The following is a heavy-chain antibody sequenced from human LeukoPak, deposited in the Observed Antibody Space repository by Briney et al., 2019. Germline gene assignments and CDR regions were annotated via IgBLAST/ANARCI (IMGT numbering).Heavy chain of an antibody. CDR2: INAGNGNT. V-gene: IGHV1-3*01. Sequence: ASVKVSCKASGYAFTNYAMHWVRLAPGQRLAWMGWINAGNGNTEYSQKFQGRVTITRDTSASTVYMELSGLRSEDTAVYYCTREAVVVVAPTPRNWFDPWGQGTLVTVSS. CDR1: GYAFTNYA. CDR3: TREAVVVVAPTPRNWFDP. J-gene: IGHJ5*02. D-gene: IGHD2-15*01.